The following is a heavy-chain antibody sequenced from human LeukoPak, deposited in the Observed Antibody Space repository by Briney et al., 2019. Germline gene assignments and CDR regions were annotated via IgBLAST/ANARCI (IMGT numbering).Heavy chain of an antibody. V-gene: IGHV3-21*06. CDR3: ARVGGHYYYMNV. D-gene: IGHD3-16*01. CDR2: IGGSSSYI. Sequence: KSGGSLRLSCAASGFTFSSYSMNWVRQAPGKGLEWVSSIGGSSSYIYYADSVKGRFTISRDNAKNSLYLQMNSLRAEDTAVYYCARVGGHYYYMNVWGKGTTVTVSS. CDR1: GFTFSSYS. J-gene: IGHJ6*03.